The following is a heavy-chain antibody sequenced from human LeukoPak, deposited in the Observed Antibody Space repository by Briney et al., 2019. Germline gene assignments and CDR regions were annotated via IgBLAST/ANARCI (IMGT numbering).Heavy chain of an antibody. J-gene: IGHJ4*02. Sequence: PSETLSLTCAVYGGSFSGYYWSWIRQPPGKGLEWIGEINHSGSTNYNPSLKSRVTISVDTSKNQFSLKLSSVTAADTAVYYCARLRAHYDYVWGSYRYDDYWAREPWSPSPQ. CDR1: GGSFSGYY. D-gene: IGHD3-16*02. V-gene: IGHV4-34*01. CDR3: ARLRAHYDYVWGSYRYDDY. CDR2: INHSGST.